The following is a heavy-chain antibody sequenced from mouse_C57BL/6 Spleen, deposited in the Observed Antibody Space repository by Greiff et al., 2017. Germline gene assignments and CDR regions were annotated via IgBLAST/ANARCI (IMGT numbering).Heavy chain of an antibody. J-gene: IGHJ2*01. CDR1: GYAFSSSW. CDR2: IYPGDGDT. Sequence: QVQLQQSGPELVKPGASVKISCKASGYAFSSSWMNWVKQRPGKGLEWIGRIYPGDGDTNYNGKFKGKATLTADKSSSTAYMQLSSLTSEDSAVYFCARSGYSKDCDYWGQGTTLTVSS. D-gene: IGHD2-5*01. V-gene: IGHV1-82*01. CDR3: ARSGYSKDCDY.